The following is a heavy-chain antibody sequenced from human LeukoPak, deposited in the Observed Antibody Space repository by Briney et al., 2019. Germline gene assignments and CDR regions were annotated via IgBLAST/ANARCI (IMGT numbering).Heavy chain of an antibody. D-gene: IGHD6-13*01. J-gene: IGHJ4*02. V-gene: IGHV3-23*01. CDR3: AKDSEVAATDY. CDR2: ITGSGGNT. CDR1: GFTFSSDA. Sequence: GGSLRLSCAASGFTFSSDAMSWVRQAPGKGLEWVSAITGSGGNTYYADSVKGRFTISRDNSKNTLYLQMNSLRAEDTAVYYCAKDSEVAATDYWGQGTLVTVSS.